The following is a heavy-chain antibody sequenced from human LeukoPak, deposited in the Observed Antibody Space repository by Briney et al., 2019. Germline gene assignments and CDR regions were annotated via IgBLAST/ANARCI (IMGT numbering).Heavy chain of an antibody. CDR1: GFTFSSYA. Sequence: GGSLRLSCAASGFTFSSYAMSWVRQAPGKGLEWVSAISGSGGSTYYADSVKGRFTISRDNSKNTLYLQMNSLRAEDTAVYYCAKDPRRGYSYGLPPAYWGQGTLVTVSS. CDR3: AKDPRRGYSYGLPPAY. V-gene: IGHV3-23*01. CDR2: ISGSGGST. D-gene: IGHD5-18*01. J-gene: IGHJ4*02.